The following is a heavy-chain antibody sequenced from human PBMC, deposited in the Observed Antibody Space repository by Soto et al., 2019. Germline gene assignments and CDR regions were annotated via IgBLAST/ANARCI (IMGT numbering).Heavy chain of an antibody. CDR2: ISWDGDK. J-gene: IGHJ5*02. CDR3: AHRPSDYIWGSYPT. V-gene: IGHV2-5*02. CDR1: GFSLSSSGVG. Sequence: QITLKESGPTLVKPTQTLTLTCTFSGFSLSSSGVGVAWIRQPPGKALEWLALISWDGDKYYSPSLKNRLSISKDTSENHVVLTLTNVDPVDTGTYFCAHRPSDYIWGSYPTWGQGTLVTFSS. D-gene: IGHD3-16*01.